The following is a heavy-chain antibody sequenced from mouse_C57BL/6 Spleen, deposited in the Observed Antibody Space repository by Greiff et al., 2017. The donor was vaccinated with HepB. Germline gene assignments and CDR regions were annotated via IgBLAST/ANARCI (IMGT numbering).Heavy chain of an antibody. CDR3: ARDRGFSSGYLYYYAMDY. Sequence: EVKLVESGGGLVKPGGSLKLSCAASGFTFSSYAMSWVRQTPEKRLEWVATISDGGSYTYYPDNVKGRFTISRDNAKNNLYLQMSHLKSEDTAMYYCARDRGFSSGYLYYYAMDYWGQGTSVTVSS. CDR2: ISDGGSYT. CDR1: GFTFSSYA. V-gene: IGHV5-4*01. J-gene: IGHJ4*01. D-gene: IGHD3-2*02.